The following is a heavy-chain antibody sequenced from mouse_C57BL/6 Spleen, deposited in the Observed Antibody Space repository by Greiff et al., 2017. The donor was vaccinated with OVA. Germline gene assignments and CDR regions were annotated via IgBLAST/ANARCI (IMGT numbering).Heavy chain of an antibody. CDR1: GFTFSSYA. J-gene: IGHJ4*01. V-gene: IGHV5-4*01. Sequence: EVNLVESGGGLVKPGGSLKLSCAASGFTFSSYAMSWVRQTPEKRLEWVATISDGGSYTYYPDNVKGRFTISRDNAKNNLYLQMSHLKSEDTAMYYCARDNYGSRGAMDYWGQGTSVTVSS. CDR2: ISDGGSYT. CDR3: ARDNYGSRGAMDY. D-gene: IGHD1-1*01.